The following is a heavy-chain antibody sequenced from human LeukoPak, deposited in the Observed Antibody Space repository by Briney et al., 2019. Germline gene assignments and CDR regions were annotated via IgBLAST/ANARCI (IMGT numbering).Heavy chain of an antibody. J-gene: IGHJ3*02. CDR3: ARELDAFDI. CDR2: IYTSGST. Sequence: SETLSLTCTVSGGSISSSSYYWGWIRQPPGKGLEWIGRIYTSGSTNYNPSLKSRVTISVDTSKNQFSLKLSSVTAADTAVYYCARELDAFDIWGQGTMVTVSS. CDR1: GGSISSSSYY. V-gene: IGHV4-39*07.